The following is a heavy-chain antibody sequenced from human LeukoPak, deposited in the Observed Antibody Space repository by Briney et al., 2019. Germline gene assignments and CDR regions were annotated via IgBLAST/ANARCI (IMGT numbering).Heavy chain of an antibody. CDR3: VREKSGYTNGWYLFDY. CDR1: GFTFSSYA. J-gene: IGHJ4*02. V-gene: IGHV3-33*08. Sequence: GGSLRLSCAASGFTFSSYAMSWVRQAPGKGLEWVAVIWYDGSNKYYADSVKGRFTISRDNSKSTLYLQMSSLRAEDTAVYYCVREKSGYTNGWYLFDYWGQGTLVTVSS. D-gene: IGHD6-19*01. CDR2: IWYDGSNK.